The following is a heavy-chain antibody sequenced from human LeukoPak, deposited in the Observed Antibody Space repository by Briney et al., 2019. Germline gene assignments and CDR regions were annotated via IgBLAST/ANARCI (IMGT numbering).Heavy chain of an antibody. J-gene: IGHJ4*02. CDR3: ARTEYYYDSSGYYYSCYFDY. V-gene: IGHV3-11*04. D-gene: IGHD3-22*01. Sequence: GGSLRLSCAASGFTFSDYYMSWIRQAPGKGLEWVSYISSSGSTIYYADSVKGRFTISRDNAKNSLYLQMNSLRAEDTAVYYCARTEYYYDSSGYYYSCYFDYWGQGTLVTVSS. CDR2: ISSSGSTI. CDR1: GFTFSDYY.